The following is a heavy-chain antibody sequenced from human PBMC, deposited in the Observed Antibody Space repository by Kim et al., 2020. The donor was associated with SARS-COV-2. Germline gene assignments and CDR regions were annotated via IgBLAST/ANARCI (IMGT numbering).Heavy chain of an antibody. CDR3: ARDFLGVGIAAAGTGVSVDY. CDR1: GFTFSSYS. J-gene: IGHJ4*02. CDR2: ISSSSSYI. V-gene: IGHV3-21*01. D-gene: IGHD6-13*01. Sequence: GGSLRLSCAASGFTFSSYSMNWVRQAPGKGLEWVSSISSSSSYIYYADSVKGRFTISRDNAKNSLYLQMNSLRAEDTAVYYCARDFLGVGIAAAGTGVSVDYWGQGTLVTVSS.